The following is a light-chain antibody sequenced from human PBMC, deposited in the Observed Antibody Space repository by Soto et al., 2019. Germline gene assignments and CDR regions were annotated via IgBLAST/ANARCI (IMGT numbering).Light chain of an antibody. CDR3: AAWEDSLSGPV. V-gene: IGLV1-44*01. J-gene: IGLJ3*02. CDR1: RASTGSNT. CDR2: NNN. Sequence: QSVLTQPPSASGTPGQRVTISCSGSRASTGSNTVTWYQHLPGAAPKLHVYNNNQRPSGVPDRFSGSKCDTTASLAISGLQFEDTAVYYCAAWEDSLSGPVFGGGTKLTLL.